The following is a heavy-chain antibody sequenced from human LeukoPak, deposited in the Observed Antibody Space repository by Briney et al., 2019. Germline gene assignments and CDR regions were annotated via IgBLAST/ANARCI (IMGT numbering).Heavy chain of an antibody. J-gene: IGHJ6*02. Sequence: ASVKVSCKASGGTFSSYAISWVRQAPGQGLEWMGRIIPILGIANYAQKFQGRVTITADKSTSTAYMELSSLRSEDTAVYYCAREGYGSGREGYFYYDLDVWGQGTTVTVSS. CDR3: AREGYGSGREGYFYYDLDV. D-gene: IGHD3-10*01. CDR2: IIPILGIA. CDR1: GGTFSSYA. V-gene: IGHV1-69*04.